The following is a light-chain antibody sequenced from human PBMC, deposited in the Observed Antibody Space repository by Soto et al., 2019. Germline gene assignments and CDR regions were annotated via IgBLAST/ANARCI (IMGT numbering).Light chain of an antibody. Sequence: QAVVTQPPSVSGTPGQRVTISCSGRISNIGTNYVHWFQQLPGTAPKVLSNRDNQRPSGVPDRFSGSKSGTSASLAISGLRSEDEAEYYCAAWDDTVRSYVFGTGTKLTVL. V-gene: IGLV1-47*01. CDR1: ISNIGTNY. J-gene: IGLJ1*01. CDR2: RDN. CDR3: AAWDDTVRSYV.